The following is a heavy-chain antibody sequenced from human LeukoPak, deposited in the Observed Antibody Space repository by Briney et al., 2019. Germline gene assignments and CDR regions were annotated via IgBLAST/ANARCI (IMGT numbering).Heavy chain of an antibody. CDR2: IYYSGST. CDR3: AREGTVRWFDP. J-gene: IGHJ5*02. V-gene: IGHV4-59*12. Sequence: PSETLSLTCTVSGGSISSYYWSWIRQPPGKGLEWIGYIYYSGSTNYNPSLKSRVTISVDTSKNQFSLKFNSVTAADTAVYYCAREGTVRWFDPWGQGTLVTVSS. D-gene: IGHD1-14*01. CDR1: GGSISSYY.